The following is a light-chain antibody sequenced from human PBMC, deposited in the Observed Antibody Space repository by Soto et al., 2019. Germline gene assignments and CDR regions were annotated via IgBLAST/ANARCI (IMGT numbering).Light chain of an antibody. CDR3: QQYNSYPWT. Sequence: DIQMTQSPSTLSASVGDRVTITCRASQSISSWLAWYQQKPGKAPKLLIYDASSLESGVPSRFSGSGSGTEFTLTISSLQPHDFATYYCQQYNSYPWTFGQGTKVVIK. V-gene: IGKV1-5*01. CDR1: QSISSW. CDR2: DAS. J-gene: IGKJ1*01.